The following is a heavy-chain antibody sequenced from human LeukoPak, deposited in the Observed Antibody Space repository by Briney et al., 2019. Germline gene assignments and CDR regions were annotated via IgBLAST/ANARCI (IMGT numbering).Heavy chain of an antibody. CDR1: GGTFSSYA. J-gene: IGHJ5*02. V-gene: IGHV1-69*13. CDR3: ARTGEYCSSTSCRGHWFDP. Sequence: ASVKVSCKASGGTFSSYAISWVRQAPGQGLEWMGRIIPIFGTANYAQKFQGRVTITADESTSTAYMELSSLRSEDTAVYYCARTGEYCSSTSCRGHWFDPWGQGTLVTVSS. D-gene: IGHD2-2*01. CDR2: IIPIFGTA.